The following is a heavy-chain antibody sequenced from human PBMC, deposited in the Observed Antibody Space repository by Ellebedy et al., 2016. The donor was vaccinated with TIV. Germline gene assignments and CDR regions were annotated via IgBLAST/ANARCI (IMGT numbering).Heavy chain of an antibody. CDR2: IRSKAYGGTT. J-gene: IGHJ4*02. CDR1: GFTFGDYA. Sequence: GGSLRLSCTASGFTFGDYAMSWFRQAPGKGLEWVGFIRSKAYGGTTEYAASVKGRFTISRDDSKSIAYLQMNSLKTEDTAVYYCTYPQGYSGSRTDYWGQGTLVTVSS. CDR3: TYPQGYSGSRTDY. V-gene: IGHV3-49*03. D-gene: IGHD1-26*01.